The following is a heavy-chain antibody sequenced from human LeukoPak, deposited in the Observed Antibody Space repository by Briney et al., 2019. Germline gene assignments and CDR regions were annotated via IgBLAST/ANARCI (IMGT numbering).Heavy chain of an antibody. CDR1: GFTFSSYA. D-gene: IGHD3-16*01. V-gene: IGHV3-23*01. CDR3: AKGSYYYDSADYFDF. Sequence: GGSLRLSCAASGFTFSSYAMSWVRQAPGKGLEWVSTISGSGGNTYYADSVKGRFTISRDNSKNTLYLQMSSLRAEDTAVYYCAKGSYYYDSADYFDFWGQGTLVTVSS. CDR2: ISGSGGNT. J-gene: IGHJ4*02.